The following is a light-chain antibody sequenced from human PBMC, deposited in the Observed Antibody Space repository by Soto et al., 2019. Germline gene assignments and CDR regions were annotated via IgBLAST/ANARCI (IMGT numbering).Light chain of an antibody. J-gene: IGKJ5*01. CDR1: QSVSSR. V-gene: IGKV3-11*01. Sequence: EIVLTQSPATLSLSPGERGTLSCKASQSVSSRLAWYQQKPGQAPRLLIYDATNRATGIPARFSGSGSGTDFTLTISSLETADFATYYCQQRSNWPITFGQGTRLEIK. CDR3: QQRSNWPIT. CDR2: DAT.